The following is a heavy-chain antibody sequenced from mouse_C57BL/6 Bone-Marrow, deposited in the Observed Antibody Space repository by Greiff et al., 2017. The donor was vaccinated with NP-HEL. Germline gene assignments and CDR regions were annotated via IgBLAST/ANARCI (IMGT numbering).Heavy chain of an antibody. Sequence: VKLQESGAELVKPGASVKLSCKASGYAFSSYWMNWVKQRPGKGLEWIGQIYPGDGDTNYNGKFKGKATLTADKSSSTAYMQLSSLTSEDSAVYCCAREGGQRRLPWYFDVWGTGTTVTVSS. CDR2: IYPGDGDT. D-gene: IGHD3-2*02. V-gene: IGHV1-80*01. J-gene: IGHJ1*03. CDR1: GYAFSSYW. CDR3: AREGGQRRLPWYFDV.